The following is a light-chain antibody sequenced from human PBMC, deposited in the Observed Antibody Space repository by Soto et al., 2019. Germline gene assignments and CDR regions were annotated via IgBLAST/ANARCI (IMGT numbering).Light chain of an antibody. V-gene: IGKV1-5*03. CDR2: KAS. Sequence: DVQMTQSPSTLSASVGDRVTLTCRASQSISGWLAWYQERPGKAPKLMIYKASTLETGVPSRFSGSGSGTEFTLTINNLQPDDFATYYCQQYDGYSRTFGQGTKVDIK. J-gene: IGKJ1*01. CDR1: QSISGW. CDR3: QQYDGYSRT.